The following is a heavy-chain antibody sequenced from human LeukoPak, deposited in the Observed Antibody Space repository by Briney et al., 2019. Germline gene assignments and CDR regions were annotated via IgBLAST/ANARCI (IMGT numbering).Heavy chain of an antibody. J-gene: IGHJ4*02. CDR1: GGSISSFY. Sequence: SETLSLTCTVSGGSISSFYWSWIRQPPGKGLEWIGYIYYNGNANYNPSLKSRVTMSVDTSKNQFSLRLRSVTAADTAVYYCARNGGDTAMADYWGQGTLVTVSS. CDR3: ARNGGDTAMADY. CDR2: IYYNGNA. V-gene: IGHV4-59*12. D-gene: IGHD5-18*01.